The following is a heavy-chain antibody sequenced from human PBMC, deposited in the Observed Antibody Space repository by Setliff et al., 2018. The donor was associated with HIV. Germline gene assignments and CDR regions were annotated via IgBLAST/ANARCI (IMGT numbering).Heavy chain of an antibody. J-gene: IGHJ4*02. D-gene: IGHD4-4*01. V-gene: IGHV4-4*09. CDR2: TDASGDT. CDR1: GDSIKSHH. CDR3: ARQLDYTNGRYFDY. Sequence: PSETLSLTCTVSGDSIKSHHWSWIRQPAGKGLEWLAYTDASGDTNHNPSLRGRVIISLDTSNNQFSLNLNSVTAADTAVYYCARQLDYTNGRYFDYWGPGTLVTVSS.